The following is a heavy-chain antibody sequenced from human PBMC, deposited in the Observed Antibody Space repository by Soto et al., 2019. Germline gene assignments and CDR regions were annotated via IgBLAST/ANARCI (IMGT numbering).Heavy chain of an antibody. D-gene: IGHD2-21*02. Sequence: GPSLKVSCKASGFTFTSSAVQCVRQARGQRLEWIGWIVVGSGNTNYAQKFQERVTITRDMSTSTAYMELSSLRSEDTAVYYCAAEAYCGGDCYPAYYFDYWGQGTLVTVSS. CDR3: AAEAYCGGDCYPAYYFDY. CDR2: IVVGSGNT. CDR1: GFTFTSSA. J-gene: IGHJ4*02. V-gene: IGHV1-58*01.